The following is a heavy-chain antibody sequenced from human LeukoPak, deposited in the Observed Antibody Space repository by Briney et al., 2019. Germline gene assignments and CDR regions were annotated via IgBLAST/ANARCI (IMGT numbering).Heavy chain of an antibody. V-gene: IGHV1-69*04. CDR3: ARDSYYDSSGYYYYYFDY. CDR1: LGTFSSYT. Sequence: SVNVSRMASLGTFSSYTISWVRQAPGQGLEWMGRIIPILGIANYAQKFQGRVTITADKSTSTAYMELSSLRSEDTAVYYCARDSYYDSSGYYYYYFDYWGQGTLVTVSS. D-gene: IGHD3-22*01. J-gene: IGHJ4*02. CDR2: IIPILGIA.